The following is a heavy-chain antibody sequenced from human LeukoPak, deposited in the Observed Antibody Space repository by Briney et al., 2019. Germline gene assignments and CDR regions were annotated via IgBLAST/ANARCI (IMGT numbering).Heavy chain of an antibody. Sequence: PGRSLRLSCAASGFAFSSYGMNWVRQAPGKGLEWVAVISYDGINKFYADSVKGRFTISRDNSKNTLHLQMNSLRAEDTAVYYCAKDFLGVTTGLLAFDIWGQGTMVTVSS. D-gene: IGHD4-17*01. CDR1: GFAFSSYG. CDR3: AKDFLGVTTGLLAFDI. CDR2: ISYDGINK. V-gene: IGHV3-30*18. J-gene: IGHJ3*02.